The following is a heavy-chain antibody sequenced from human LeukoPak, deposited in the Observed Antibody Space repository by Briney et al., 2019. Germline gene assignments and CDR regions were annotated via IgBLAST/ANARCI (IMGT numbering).Heavy chain of an antibody. Sequence: PSETLSLTCTVSGGSISNYYWSWIRQPPGKGLEWIGCVYSSGSTNYNSSLKSRVTISVDTSKNQFSLNLNSVTAADTAVYYCARGTGCSTTSCYGTHFHHWGQGTLVTVSS. CDR2: VYSSGST. D-gene: IGHD2-2*01. V-gene: IGHV4-59*01. J-gene: IGHJ1*01. CDR1: GGSISNYY. CDR3: ARGTGCSTTSCYGTHFHH.